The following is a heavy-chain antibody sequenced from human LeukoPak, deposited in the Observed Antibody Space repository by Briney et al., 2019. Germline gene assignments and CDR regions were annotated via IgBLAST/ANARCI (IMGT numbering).Heavy chain of an antibody. CDR3: ARSPLRNGDY. Sequence: TGGSLRLSCAASGFTLSSYAMSWVRQGPGKGLEWVSAISVSGNTYHADSVKGRFTISRDNAKNSLYLQMNSLRAGDTAVYYCARSPLRNGDYWGQGTLVTVSS. CDR1: GFTLSSYA. J-gene: IGHJ4*02. D-gene: IGHD2-8*01. V-gene: IGHV3-23*01. CDR2: ISVSGNT.